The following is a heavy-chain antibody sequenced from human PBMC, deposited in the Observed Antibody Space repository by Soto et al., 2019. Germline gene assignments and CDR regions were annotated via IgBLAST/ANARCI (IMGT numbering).Heavy chain of an antibody. J-gene: IGHJ5*02. CDR3: ATNLVAGTLAPRA. Sequence: ASVKVSCEASGGTFSSYTISWVRQAPGQGLEWMGRIIPILGIANYAQKFQGRVTITADKSTSTAYMELSSLRSEDTAVYYCATNLVAGTLAPRAWGQGTLVTVSS. D-gene: IGHD6-19*01. CDR1: GGTFSSYT. V-gene: IGHV1-69*02. CDR2: IIPILGIA.